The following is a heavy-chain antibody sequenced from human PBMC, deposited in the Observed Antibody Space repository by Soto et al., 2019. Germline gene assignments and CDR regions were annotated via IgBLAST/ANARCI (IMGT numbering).Heavy chain of an antibody. Sequence: QVQLLESGGGVVQPGRSLRLSCAASGFIFSIYGMHWVRQAPGKGLEWVAVMSYDGSNVYYADSVRGRSTISRDNSKNTLYLQMNTLRVEDRAIYYCAKKGPGTVCQQFHSWGRGTLVTVSS. J-gene: IGHJ4*02. CDR1: GFIFSIYG. CDR2: MSYDGSNV. D-gene: IGHD1-7*01. V-gene: IGHV3-30*18. CDR3: AKKGPGTVCQQFHS.